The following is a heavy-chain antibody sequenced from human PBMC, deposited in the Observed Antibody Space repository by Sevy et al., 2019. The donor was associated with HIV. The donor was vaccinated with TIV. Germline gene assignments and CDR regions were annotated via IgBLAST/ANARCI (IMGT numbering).Heavy chain of an antibody. CDR3: ARDQHDYGGNLRTGWFDP. Sequence: GGSLRLSCAASGFTFSSYAMHWVRQAPGKGLEWVAGISYDGSNKYYADSVKGRFTISRDNSKSRLYLQMNSLRAEDTAVYYCARDQHDYGGNLRTGWFDPWGQGTLVTVSS. V-gene: IGHV3-30-3*01. D-gene: IGHD4-17*01. J-gene: IGHJ5*02. CDR1: GFTFSSYA. CDR2: ISYDGSNK.